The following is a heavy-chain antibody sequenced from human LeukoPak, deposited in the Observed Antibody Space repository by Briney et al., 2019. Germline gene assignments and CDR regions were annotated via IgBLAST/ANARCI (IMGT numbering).Heavy chain of an antibody. CDR1: GFTFSSYA. CDR2: ISYDGSNK. V-gene: IGHV3-30-3*01. D-gene: IGHD3-10*01. Sequence: GGSLRLSCAASGFTFSSYAMHWVRQAPGKGLEWVAVISYDGSNKYYADSVKGRFTISRDNSKNTLYLQMNSLRAEDTAVYYCAGGYGSAPLAAFDIWGQGTMVTVSS. J-gene: IGHJ3*02. CDR3: AGGYGSAPLAAFDI.